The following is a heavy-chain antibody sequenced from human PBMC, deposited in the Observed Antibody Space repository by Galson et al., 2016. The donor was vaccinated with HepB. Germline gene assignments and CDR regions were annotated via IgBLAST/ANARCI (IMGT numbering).Heavy chain of an antibody. D-gene: IGHD2-21*01. Sequence: SLRLSCAASGFTFSSYWMHWVRQAPGKGLVWVSRINSDESNTNYADSVEGRFTISRDNAKNTLYLQMNSLGAEDTAVYYCARGGGYYYFDYWGQGNLVTVSS. J-gene: IGHJ4*02. CDR2: INSDESNT. CDR3: ARGGGYYYFDY. CDR1: GFTFSSYW. V-gene: IGHV3-74*01.